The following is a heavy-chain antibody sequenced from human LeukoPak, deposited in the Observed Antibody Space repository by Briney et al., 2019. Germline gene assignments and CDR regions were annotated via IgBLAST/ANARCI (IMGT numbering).Heavy chain of an antibody. J-gene: IGHJ5*02. V-gene: IGHV3-23*01. CDR3: AKDIAARPRWFDP. D-gene: IGHD6-6*01. CDR1: GFTFSHYP. CDR2: ISVTDYT. Sequence: PGGSLRLSCVGSGFTFSHYPMNWVRQAPGKGLEWISTISVTDYTHYRDSVKGRFTISRDNSKNTLYLEMNGLRTEDTAVYFCAKDIAARPRWFDPWGQGTLVAVSS.